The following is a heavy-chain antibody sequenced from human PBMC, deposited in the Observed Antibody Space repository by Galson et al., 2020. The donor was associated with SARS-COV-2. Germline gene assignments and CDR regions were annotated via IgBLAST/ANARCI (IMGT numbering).Heavy chain of an antibody. CDR2: FRHSGNN. Sequence: SETLSLTCTVSGASISSSNYYWGLIHQPPGKRLEWIGSFRHSGNNYYHPSLESRVTLSVNTSKNQFPLNLDSVTAAYTAVYYCARADCGGDCNSDAFDVWGQGRMVTVS. V-gene: IGHV4-39*06. D-gene: IGHD2-21*01. J-gene: IGHJ3*01. CDR1: GASISSSNYY. CDR3: ARADCGGDCNSDAFDV.